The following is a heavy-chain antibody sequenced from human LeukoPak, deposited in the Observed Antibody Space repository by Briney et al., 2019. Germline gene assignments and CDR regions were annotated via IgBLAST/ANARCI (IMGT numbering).Heavy chain of an antibody. CDR3: AKGSSGYYYGYFDY. J-gene: IGHJ4*02. CDR2: ISVSGGST. Sequence: GGSLRLSCAASGFTFSGYAMSWVRQAPGKGLEWVSAISVSGGSTWSADSVKGRFTISRDNSKNTLYLQMNSLRAEDTALYYCAKGSSGYYYGYFDYWGQGTLVTVSS. V-gene: IGHV3-23*01. D-gene: IGHD3-22*01. CDR1: GFTFSGYA.